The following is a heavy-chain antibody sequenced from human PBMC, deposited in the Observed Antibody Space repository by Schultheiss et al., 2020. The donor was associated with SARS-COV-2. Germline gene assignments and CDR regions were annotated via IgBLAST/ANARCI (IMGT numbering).Heavy chain of an antibody. Sequence: GGSLRLSCAASGFTFSSYEMNWVRQAPGKGLEWVSYISSSGSTIYYADSVKGRFTISRDNAKNSLYLQMNSLRAEDTAVYYCAKPLVGATRGDAFDIWGQGTMVTGSS. CDR1: GFTFSSYE. V-gene: IGHV3-48*03. D-gene: IGHD1-26*01. CDR2: ISSSGSTI. J-gene: IGHJ3*02. CDR3: AKPLVGATRGDAFDI.